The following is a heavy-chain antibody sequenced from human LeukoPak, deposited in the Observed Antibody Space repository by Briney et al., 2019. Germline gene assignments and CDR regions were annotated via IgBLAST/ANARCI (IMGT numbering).Heavy chain of an antibody. CDR2: ITGTADKT. J-gene: IGHJ3*02. CDR3: ARRGGSRGWGAFDI. CDR1: GFTFTNYV. V-gene: IGHV3-23*01. D-gene: IGHD6-19*01. Sequence: GESLRLSCAASGFTFTNYVMNWVRQAPGKGLEWVSSITGTADKTYDADPVKGRFTISRDNSKNTLSLQISSLRVEDTAIYYCARRGGSRGWGAFDIWGQGTIVTVSS.